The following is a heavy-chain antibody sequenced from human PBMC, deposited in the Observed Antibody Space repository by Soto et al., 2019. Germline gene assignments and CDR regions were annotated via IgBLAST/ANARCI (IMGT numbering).Heavy chain of an antibody. V-gene: IGHV2-5*02. Sequence: SGPTLVNPAQTLTLTCTFSGFSLSTSGVGVGWIRQPPGRALEWLALIYWDDDKRYSPSLKSRLTITKDTSKNQVVLTMTNMDPVDTATYYCAHSRSPGVAPGFDYWGQGTLVTVSS. D-gene: IGHD3-3*01. CDR2: IYWDDDK. J-gene: IGHJ4*02. CDR1: GFSLSTSGVG. CDR3: AHSRSPGVAPGFDY.